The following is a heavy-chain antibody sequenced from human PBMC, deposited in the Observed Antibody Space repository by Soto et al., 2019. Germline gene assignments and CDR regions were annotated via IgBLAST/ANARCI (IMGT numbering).Heavy chain of an antibody. CDR1: GFTFSTYG. J-gene: IGHJ4*02. CDR2: IWYDGSSK. Sequence: QVQLVESGGGVVQPGRSLRLSCAASGFTFSTYGMHWVRQAPGKGLEWVAVIWYDGSSKYYADSVKGRFTISRDNAKNTVYLQMNSLRAEDTAVYYCVRDDVGVGIDYWGLGTLVTVSS. CDR3: VRDDVGVGIDY. D-gene: IGHD1-26*01. V-gene: IGHV3-33*01.